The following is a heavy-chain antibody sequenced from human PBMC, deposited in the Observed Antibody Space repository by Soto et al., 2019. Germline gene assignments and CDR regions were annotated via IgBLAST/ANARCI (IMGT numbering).Heavy chain of an antibody. CDR2: IYHSVSA. V-gene: IGHV4-38-2*01. J-gene: IGHJ5*02. CDR3: ARGGKAAAGSYNWVDP. CDR1: GFSISSGYY. Sequence: SETLSLTCAVSGFSISSGYYWGWIRQPPGQGLEWIGSIYHSVSAYHNPSLKSRVTISVNTSKNQFSLKLTSVTAADTAVYYCARGGKAAAGSYNWVDPWGQGTLATVSS. D-gene: IGHD6-13*01.